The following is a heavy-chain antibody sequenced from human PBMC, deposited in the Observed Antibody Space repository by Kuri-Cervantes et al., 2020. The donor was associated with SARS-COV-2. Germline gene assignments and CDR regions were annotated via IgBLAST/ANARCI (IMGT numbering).Heavy chain of an antibody. CDR3: ARVGCSSTSCYTGDYYYGVDV. Sequence: GGSLRLSCAASGFTFSSYAMHWVRQAPGKGLEYVSAISSNGGSTYYANSVKGRFTISRDNSKNTPYLQMGSLRAEDMAVYYCARVGCSSTSCYTGDYYYGVDVWGQGTTVTVSS. CDR2: ISSNGGST. V-gene: IGHV3-64*01. J-gene: IGHJ6*02. D-gene: IGHD2-2*02. CDR1: GFTFSSYA.